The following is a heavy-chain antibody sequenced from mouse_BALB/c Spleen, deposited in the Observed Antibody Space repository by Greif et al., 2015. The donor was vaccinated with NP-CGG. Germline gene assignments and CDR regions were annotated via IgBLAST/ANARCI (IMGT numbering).Heavy chain of an antibody. CDR1: GYTFTNYW. V-gene: IGHV1-63*02. D-gene: IGHD2-1*01. Sequence: QVQLQQSGAELVRPGTSVKISCKASGYTFTNYWLGWVKQRPGHGLEWIGDIYPGGGYTNYNEKFKGKATLTADTSSSTAYMQLSSLTSEDSAVYFCARLGGNYDLYYFDYWGQGTTLTVSS. J-gene: IGHJ2*01. CDR2: IYPGGGYT. CDR3: ARLGGNYDLYYFDY.